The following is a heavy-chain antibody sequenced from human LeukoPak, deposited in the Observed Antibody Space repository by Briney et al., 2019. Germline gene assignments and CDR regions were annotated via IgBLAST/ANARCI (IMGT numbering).Heavy chain of an antibody. J-gene: IGHJ4*02. CDR1: GFTFSDYY. CDR2: ISSSGSPI. V-gene: IGHV3-11*04. Sequence: SGGSLRLSCAASGFTFSDYYMSWIRQAPGKGLEWVAYISSSGSPIFYIDSVKGRFAISRDNAKNSLYLQLHSLRAEDTAVYYCARVLWFGELLYFDYWGQGTLVTVSS. D-gene: IGHD3-10*01. CDR3: ARVLWFGELLYFDY.